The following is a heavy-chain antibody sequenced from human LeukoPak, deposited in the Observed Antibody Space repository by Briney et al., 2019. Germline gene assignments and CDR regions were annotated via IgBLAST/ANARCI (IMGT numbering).Heavy chain of an antibody. D-gene: IGHD3-3*01. CDR3: AREDSYYDFWSGYSEDPYYFDS. CDR1: GFTFSSYA. J-gene: IGHJ4*02. V-gene: IGHV3-30*04. Sequence: GGSLRLSCAASGFTFSSYAIHWVRQAPGKGLEWVAVISYDGSNKYYADSVKGRFTISRDNSKNTLYLQMNSLRVEDTAVYYCAREDSYYDFWSGYSEDPYYFDSWGQGTLVTVSS. CDR2: ISYDGSNK.